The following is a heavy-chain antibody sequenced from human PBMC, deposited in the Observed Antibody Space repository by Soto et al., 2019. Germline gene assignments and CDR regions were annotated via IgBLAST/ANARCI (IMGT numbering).Heavy chain of an antibody. CDR3: ARGGYYDSSGSRNYYYYGMNV. J-gene: IGHJ6*02. CDR2: INAGNGNT. Sequence: ASVKVSCKASGYTFTSYAMHWVRQAPGQRLEWMGWINAGNGNTKYSQKFQGRVTITRDTSASTAYMELSSLRSEDTAVYYCARGGYYDSSGSRNYYYYGMNVWGQGTTVTVSS. D-gene: IGHD3-22*01. CDR1: GYTFTSYA. V-gene: IGHV1-3*01.